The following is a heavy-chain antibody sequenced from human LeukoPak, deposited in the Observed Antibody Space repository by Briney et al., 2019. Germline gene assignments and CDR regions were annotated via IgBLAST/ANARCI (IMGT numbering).Heavy chain of an antibody. CDR1: GFTFSSYA. CDR3: AKTSDFRTYYFDY. J-gene: IGHJ4*02. Sequence: GGSLRLFCAASGFTFSSYAMSWVRQAPGKGLEWVSAISGSGGSTYYADSVKGRFTISRDNSKNTLYLQMNSLRAEDTAVYYCAKTSDFRTYYFDYWGQGTLVTVSS. D-gene: IGHD3-3*01. CDR2: ISGSGGST. V-gene: IGHV3-23*01.